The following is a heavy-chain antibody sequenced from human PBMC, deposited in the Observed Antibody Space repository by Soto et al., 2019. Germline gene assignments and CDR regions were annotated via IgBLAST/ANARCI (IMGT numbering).Heavy chain of an antibody. Sequence: SETLSLTCTVSGVSISSGDYYWSWIRQPPGKGLEWIGYIYYSGSTYYNPSLKSRVTISVDTSKNQFSLKLSSVTAADTAVYYCARGGVDYYDSSGYYFSPYYFDYWGQGTLVSVSS. CDR2: IYYSGST. CDR1: GVSISSGDYY. D-gene: IGHD3-22*01. V-gene: IGHV4-30-4*01. J-gene: IGHJ4*02. CDR3: ARGGVDYYDSSGYYFSPYYFDY.